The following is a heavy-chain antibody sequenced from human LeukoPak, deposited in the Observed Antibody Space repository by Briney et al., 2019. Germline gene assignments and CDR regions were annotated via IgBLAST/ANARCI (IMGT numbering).Heavy chain of an antibody. CDR2: IYTSGST. D-gene: IGHD3-22*01. V-gene: IGHV4-4*07. CDR1: GGSFSGYY. J-gene: IGHJ4*02. CDR3: AREDGEVLRGYYDSSGYPSFDY. Sequence: SETLSLTCAVYGGSFSGYYWSWIRQPAGKGLEWIGRIYTSGSTNYNPSLKSRVTMSVDTSKNQFSLKLSSVTAADTAVYYCAREDGEVLRGYYDSSGYPSFDYWGQGTLVTVSS.